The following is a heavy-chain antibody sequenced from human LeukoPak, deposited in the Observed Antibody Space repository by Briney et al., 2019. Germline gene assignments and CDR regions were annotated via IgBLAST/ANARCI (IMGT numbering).Heavy chain of an antibody. CDR1: GYSFASYW. Sequence: GESLRISCKGSGYSFASYWIGWVRQMPGKGLEWMGIIYPGDSDTRYSPSFQGQVTISADKSISTAYLQWSSLKASDTAMYYCARQLVVVAATSYYYYYGMDVWGQGTTVTVSS. J-gene: IGHJ6*02. CDR2: IYPGDSDT. D-gene: IGHD2-15*01. CDR3: ARQLVVVAATSYYYYYGMDV. V-gene: IGHV5-51*01.